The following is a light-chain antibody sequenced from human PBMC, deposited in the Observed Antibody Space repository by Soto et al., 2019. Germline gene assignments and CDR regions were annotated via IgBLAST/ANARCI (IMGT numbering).Light chain of an antibody. CDR3: QNWGTGIWV. CDR1: SGHSSYA. V-gene: IGLV4-69*01. J-gene: IGLJ3*02. CDR2: LNSDGSH. Sequence: QPVLTQSPSASASLGASVKLTCTLSSGHSSYAIAWHQQQPEQGPRYLMKLNSDGSHRKGDAIPDRFSGSSSWAERYLTISSLQSEDDADYYCQNWGTGIWVFGGGTKLTVL.